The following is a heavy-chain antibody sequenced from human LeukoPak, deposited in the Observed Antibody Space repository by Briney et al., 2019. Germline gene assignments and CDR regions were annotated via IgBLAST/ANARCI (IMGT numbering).Heavy chain of an antibody. Sequence: PSETLSLTCTVSGGSISSGSYYWSWIRQPAGKGLEWIGRIYTSGSTYYNPSLKSRVTISVDTSKNQFSLKLSSVTAADTAVYYCARVQWLVPKVDYWGQGTLVTVSS. CDR2: IYTSGST. CDR3: ARVQWLVPKVDY. CDR1: GGSISSGSYY. D-gene: IGHD6-19*01. V-gene: IGHV4-61*02. J-gene: IGHJ4*02.